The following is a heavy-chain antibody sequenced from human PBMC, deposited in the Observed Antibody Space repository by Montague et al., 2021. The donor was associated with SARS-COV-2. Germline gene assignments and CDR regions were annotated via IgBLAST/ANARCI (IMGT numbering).Heavy chain of an antibody. J-gene: IGHJ2*01. CDR1: GDSISRDD. V-gene: IGHV4-4*07. CDR3: ARAIWHLDV. CDR2: MYTGGDG. Sequence: SETLSLTCRVSGDSISRDDWSWSRQSDGKGQEWIGRMYTGGDGNYNPDLQSRVSMSVDTSKSKVYLNVTSVTAADTAVYYCARAIWHLDVWGRGTLVTVSS.